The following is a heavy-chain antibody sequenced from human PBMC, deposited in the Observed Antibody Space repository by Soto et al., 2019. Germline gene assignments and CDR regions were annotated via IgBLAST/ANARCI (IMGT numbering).Heavy chain of an antibody. CDR3: ASNLQPIYYYYYYYMDV. Sequence: ETLSLTCTVSGGSISSSSYYWGWIRQPPGKGLEWIGSIYYSGSTYYNPSLKSRVTISVDTSKNQFSLKLSSVTAADTAVYYCASNLQPIYYYYYYYMDVWGKGTTVTVSS. CDR1: GGSISSSSYY. J-gene: IGHJ6*03. V-gene: IGHV4-39*01. CDR2: IYYSGST. D-gene: IGHD4-4*01.